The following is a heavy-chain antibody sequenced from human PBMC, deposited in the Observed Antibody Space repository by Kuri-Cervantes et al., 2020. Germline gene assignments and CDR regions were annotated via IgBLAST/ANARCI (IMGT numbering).Heavy chain of an antibody. CDR1: GGSISSSSYY. CDR3: ARGLGGPYFDL. Sequence: ESLKISCTVSGGSISSSSYYWGWIRQPPGKGLEWIGEINHSGSTNYNPSLKSRVTISVDTSKNQFSRKVSSVTAADTAVYYCARGLGGPYFDLWGRGTLVTVSS. J-gene: IGHJ2*01. CDR2: INHSGST. V-gene: IGHV4-39*07.